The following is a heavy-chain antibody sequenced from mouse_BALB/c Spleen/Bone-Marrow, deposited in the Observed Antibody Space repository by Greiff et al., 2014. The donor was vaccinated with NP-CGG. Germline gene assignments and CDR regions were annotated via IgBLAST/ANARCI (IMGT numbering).Heavy chain of an antibody. Sequence: QVQLQQSGAELVRPGSSVKISCKASGYAFSSYWMNWVKQRPGQGLEWIGQIYPGDGDTNYNGNFKDKATLTTDKSSTTAYMQLSSLTSEDSAVYFFARGGRLTRYYFDYWGQGTTLTVSS. J-gene: IGHJ2*01. CDR1: GYAFSSYW. V-gene: IGHV1-80*01. CDR2: IYPGDGDT. D-gene: IGHD1-3*01. CDR3: ARGGRLTRYYFDY.